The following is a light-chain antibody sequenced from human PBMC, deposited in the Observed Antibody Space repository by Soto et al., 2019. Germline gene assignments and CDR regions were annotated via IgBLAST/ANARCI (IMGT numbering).Light chain of an antibody. V-gene: IGLV2-14*01. CDR1: SSDIGRYNY. Sequence: QSALTQPDSVSGSPGQSIAISCTGTSSDIGRYNYVSWYQQHPGKAPKLMIYEVTNRPSGVSNRFSGSKSGNTASLTITGLQADDEADYYCSTLGGTGVFGTGTKLTVL. J-gene: IGLJ1*01. CDR3: STLGGTGV. CDR2: EVT.